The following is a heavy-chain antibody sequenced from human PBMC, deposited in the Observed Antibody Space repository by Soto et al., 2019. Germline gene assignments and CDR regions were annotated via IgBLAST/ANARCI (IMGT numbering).Heavy chain of an antibody. D-gene: IGHD1-20*01. CDR2: IYYSGST. CDR3: ARVRHINAFDI. V-gene: IGHV4-30-4*01. CDR1: GGSISSGDYY. Sequence: SETLSLTCTVSGGSISSGDYYWSWIRQPPGKGLEWIGYIYYSGSTYYNPSLKSRVTISVDTSKNQFSLKLSSVIAADTAVYYCARVRHINAFDIWGQGTMVTVSS. J-gene: IGHJ3*02.